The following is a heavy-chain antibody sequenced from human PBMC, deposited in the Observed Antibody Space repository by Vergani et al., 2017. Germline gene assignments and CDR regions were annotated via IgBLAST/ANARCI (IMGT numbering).Heavy chain of an antibody. J-gene: IGHJ4*02. Sequence: EVQLLQSEGAVVQPGGSLRLSCVASGFTFSSHAMSWVRQGHGQGLEWVSSLKNTGDSTHYAESVKGRFTIPRDNSKNTLYLQMNNLRVEDRAVYYCGRESDNYNWGQGTLVTVSS. CDR1: GFTFSSHA. D-gene: IGHD5-24*01. V-gene: IGHV3-23*01. CDR2: LKNTGDST. CDR3: GRESDNYN.